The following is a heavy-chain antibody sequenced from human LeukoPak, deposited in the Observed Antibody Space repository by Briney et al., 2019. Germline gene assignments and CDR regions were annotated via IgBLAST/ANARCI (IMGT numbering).Heavy chain of an antibody. Sequence: PSETLSLTCTVSGGSISSYYWSWIRQAPGKGLEWIGYIYYSGSTNYNPSLKSRVTISVDTSKDQFSLRLTSVTAADTAVYYCARSFLGDWYFDLWGRGTLVTVSS. CDR2: IYYSGST. D-gene: IGHD1-26*01. J-gene: IGHJ2*01. V-gene: IGHV4-59*01. CDR1: GGSISSYY. CDR3: ARSFLGDWYFDL.